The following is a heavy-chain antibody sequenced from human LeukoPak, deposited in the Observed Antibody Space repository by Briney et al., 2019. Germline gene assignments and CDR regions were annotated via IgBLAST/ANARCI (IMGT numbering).Heavy chain of an antibody. D-gene: IGHD3-22*01. J-gene: IGHJ6*03. CDR1: GGSISSYY. CDR3: ARDYYDSSGYYYYYYMDV. Sequence: SETLSLTCTVSGGSISSYYWSWIRQPAGKGLEWIGRIYTSGSTNYNPSLKSRVTISVDTSKNQFSLKLSSVTAADTAVYYCARDYYDSSGYYYYYYMDVWGKGTTVTVSS. CDR2: IYTSGST. V-gene: IGHV4-4*07.